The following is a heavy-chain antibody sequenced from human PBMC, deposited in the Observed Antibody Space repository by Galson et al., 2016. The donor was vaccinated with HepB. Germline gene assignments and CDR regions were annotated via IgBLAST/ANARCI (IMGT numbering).Heavy chain of an antibody. CDR3: STDYPSPGIEGDWFDP. J-gene: IGHJ5*02. Sequence: SLRLSCAVSGFTFSSHWMSWVRQAPGKGLEWVGRIKSKFYGETTEYAAPVKGRFTISGDDSRNTLYLQMNSLKTEDTAVYYCSTDYPSPGIEGDWFDPWGQGTLVTVSS. CDR2: IKSKFYGETT. D-gene: IGHD3-10*01. CDR1: GFTFSSHW. V-gene: IGHV3-15*01.